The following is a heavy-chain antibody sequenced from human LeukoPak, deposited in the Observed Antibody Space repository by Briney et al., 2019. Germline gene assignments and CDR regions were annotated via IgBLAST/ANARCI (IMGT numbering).Heavy chain of an antibody. V-gene: IGHV4-59*12. CDR1: GGSISSYY. J-gene: IGHJ4*02. CDR3: ARIRGYSYGFEDY. Sequence: PSETLSLTCTVSGGSISSYYWSWIRQPPGKGLEWIGYIYYSGTTNYNPSPKSRVTISVDTSKNQFSLKLSSVTAADTAVYYCARIRGYSYGFEDYWGQGTLVTVSS. CDR2: IYYSGTT. D-gene: IGHD5-18*01.